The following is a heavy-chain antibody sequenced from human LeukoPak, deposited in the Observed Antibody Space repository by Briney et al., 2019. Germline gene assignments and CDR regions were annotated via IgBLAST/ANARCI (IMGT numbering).Heavy chain of an antibody. D-gene: IGHD2-15*01. V-gene: IGHV3-66*01. CDR3: ASDSYSPEYFQH. J-gene: IGHJ1*01. CDR2: LYSGGST. CDR1: GFSVSNNY. Sequence: GGSLRLSCAASGFSVSNNYMSWVRQAPGKGLEWVSVLYSGGSTFYADSVKGRFTISRDNSKNTLYLQMNSLRAEDTAVYYCASDSYSPEYFQHWGQGTLVTVSS.